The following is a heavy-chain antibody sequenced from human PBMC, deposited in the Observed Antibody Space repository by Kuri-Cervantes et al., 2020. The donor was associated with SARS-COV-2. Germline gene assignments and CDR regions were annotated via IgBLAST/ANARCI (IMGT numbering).Heavy chain of an antibody. D-gene: IGHD3-3*02. V-gene: IGHV4-34*01. J-gene: IGHJ3*02. Sequence: ESLKISCAVYDGSLSGYYWSWIRQPPGKGLEWIGEIHHSGATKYNSSLKRRVTISADTSTNQFSLGLSSVTAADTAVYYCARHFGRAFDIWGQGTMVTVSS. CDR3: ARHFGRAFDI. CDR1: DGSLSGYY. CDR2: IHHSGAT.